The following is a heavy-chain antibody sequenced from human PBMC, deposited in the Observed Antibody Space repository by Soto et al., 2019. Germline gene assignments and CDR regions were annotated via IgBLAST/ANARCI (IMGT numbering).Heavy chain of an antibody. CDR1: GDSISSGGYY. J-gene: IGHJ5*02. D-gene: IGHD6-13*01. V-gene: IGHV4-31*03. CDR3: AREGIAPAGIDWFDP. CDR2: SYYRGNT. Sequence: QVQLQESGPGLVKPSQTLSLTCTVSGDSISSGGYYWSWIRQHPGKGLEWIGNSYYRGNTYYNPSLQSRVTISVDTSKNQFSLNLSSVTAADTAVYYCAREGIAPAGIDWFDPWGQGTLVTVSS.